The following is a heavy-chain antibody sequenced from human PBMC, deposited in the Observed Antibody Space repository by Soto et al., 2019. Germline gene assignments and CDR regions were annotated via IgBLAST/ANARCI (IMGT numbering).Heavy chain of an antibody. Sequence: GGSLRLSCAASGFTVSSNYMSWVRQAPGKGLEWVSVIYSGGSTYYADSVKGRFTISRDNSKNTLYLQMNSLRAEDTAVYYCARAYDSSGYYDAFDIWGQGTMVTVSS. J-gene: IGHJ3*02. CDR1: GFTVSSNY. CDR3: ARAYDSSGYYDAFDI. CDR2: IYSGGST. D-gene: IGHD3-22*01. V-gene: IGHV3-66*01.